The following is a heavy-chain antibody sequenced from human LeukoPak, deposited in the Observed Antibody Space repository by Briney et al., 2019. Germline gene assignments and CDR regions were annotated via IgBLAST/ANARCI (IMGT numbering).Heavy chain of an antibody. Sequence: SVKVSCKASGGTSSSYAISWVRQAPGQGLEWMGGIIPVFGTSNYAQKFQGRVTITADESTRTAYMELSSLRSEDTAVYYCARVTGGRYCSTTSCYMRGWFDPWGQGTLVTVSS. J-gene: IGHJ5*02. CDR1: GGTSSSYA. D-gene: IGHD2-2*02. CDR2: IIPVFGTS. V-gene: IGHV1-69*13. CDR3: ARVTGGRYCSTTSCYMRGWFDP.